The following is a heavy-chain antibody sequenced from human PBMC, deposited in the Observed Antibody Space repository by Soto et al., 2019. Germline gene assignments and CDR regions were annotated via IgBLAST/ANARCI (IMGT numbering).Heavy chain of an antibody. Sequence: QVQLVQSGAEVKKPGSSVKVSCKASGGTFSNHAISWVRQAPGQGLEWIGGIVPLFGTANYAQNFQGRITITADKSTNTAYLELNSLTSDDTAVYSCARGDDFDYYYGVDVWGQGTTVTVSS. V-gene: IGHV1-69*06. J-gene: IGHJ6*02. CDR3: ARGDDFDYYYGVDV. CDR1: GGTFSNHA. CDR2: IVPLFGTA. D-gene: IGHD3-16*01.